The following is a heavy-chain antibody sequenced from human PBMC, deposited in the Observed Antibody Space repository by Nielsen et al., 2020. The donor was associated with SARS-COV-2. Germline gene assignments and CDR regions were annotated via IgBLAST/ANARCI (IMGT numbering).Heavy chain of an antibody. CDR1: GYSFTSSW. CDR3: ARLNYDILTKYYYYGMDV. CDR2: IDPSDSYT. V-gene: IGHV5-10-1*01. Sequence: GESLKISCKGSGYSFTSSWISWVRQMPGKGLEWMGRIDPSDSYTNYSPSFQGHVTISADKSISTAYLQWSSLKASDTAMYYCARLNYDILTKYYYYGMDVWGQGTTVTVSS. J-gene: IGHJ6*02. D-gene: IGHD3-9*01.